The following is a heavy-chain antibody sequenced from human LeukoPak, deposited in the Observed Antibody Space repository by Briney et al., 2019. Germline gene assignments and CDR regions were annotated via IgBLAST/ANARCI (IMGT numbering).Heavy chain of an antibody. CDR3: AREGWEPTAFDY. J-gene: IGHJ4*02. V-gene: IGHV3-48*03. CDR2: ISSSGSTI. D-gene: IGHD1-26*01. Sequence: GGPLRLSCAASGFTFSSYEMNWVRQAPGKGLEWASYISSSGSTIYYADSVKGRFTISRDNAKNSLYLQMNSLRAEDTAVYYCAREGWEPTAFDYWGQGTLVTVSS. CDR1: GFTFSSYE.